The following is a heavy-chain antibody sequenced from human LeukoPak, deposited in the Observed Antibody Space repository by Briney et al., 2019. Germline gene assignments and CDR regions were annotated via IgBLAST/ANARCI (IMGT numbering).Heavy chain of an antibody. CDR1: GFPFSGYW. J-gene: IGHJ4*02. CDR2: INQDGTNQ. CDR3: SRSLDY. V-gene: IGHV3-7*01. Sequence: GGSLRLSCVASGFPFSGYWMDWVRQAPGKGMEWVANINQDGTNQYYAASVKGRFSISRDNAKNPLYLQMNSLRAEDTGVYYCSRSLDYLGQGALVTVSS.